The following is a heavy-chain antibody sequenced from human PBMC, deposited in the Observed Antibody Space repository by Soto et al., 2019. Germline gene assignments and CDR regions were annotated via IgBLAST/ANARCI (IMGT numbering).Heavy chain of an antibody. Sequence: GGSLRLSCAASGFTFSNFAMNWVRQAPGKGLEWVSGIIGSGDTTYYADSVKGRFAISRDKSKTTLYLQMNSLRAEDTAIYYCAKHGGYSFGPGDYYGMDVWGQGTTVTVSS. J-gene: IGHJ6*02. CDR3: AKHGGYSFGPGDYYGMDV. V-gene: IGHV3-23*01. CDR1: GFTFSNFA. CDR2: IIGSGDTT. D-gene: IGHD5-18*01.